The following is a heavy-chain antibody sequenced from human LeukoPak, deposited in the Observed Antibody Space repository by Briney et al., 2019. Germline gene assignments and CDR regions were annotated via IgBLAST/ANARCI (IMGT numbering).Heavy chain of an antibody. Sequence: SETLSLTCALSGGSFSSYSWSWTWIRQTPEKGLEWVGEIIEKGNANYNPSLKSRVTIDLDTSKNQFSLKLTSMTAADTAMYYCARGYYPPRWYFDLWGRGTLVTVSS. CDR1: GGSFSSYS. V-gene: IGHV4-34*01. D-gene: IGHD3-10*01. CDR2: IIEKGNA. CDR3: ARGYYPPRWYFDL. J-gene: IGHJ2*01.